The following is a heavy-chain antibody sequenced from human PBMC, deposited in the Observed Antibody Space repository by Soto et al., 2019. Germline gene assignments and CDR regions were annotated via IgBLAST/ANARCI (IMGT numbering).Heavy chain of an antibody. V-gene: IGHV3-23*01. CDR1: GFTFSSST. J-gene: IGHJ5*02. CDR2: FTTSGDKT. Sequence: GGSLRLSCAASGFTFSSSTMRWARQAPGRGLEWVSSFTTSGDKTYYADSVKGRFTISRDNSKNTLYLQMNSLRVEDTAVYYCAKLTTTWGQGTLVTVSS. CDR3: AKLTTT.